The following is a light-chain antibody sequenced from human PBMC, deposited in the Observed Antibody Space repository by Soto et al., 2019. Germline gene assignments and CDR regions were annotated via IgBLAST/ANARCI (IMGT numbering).Light chain of an antibody. CDR3: KQYNDYPYT. J-gene: IGKJ2*01. CDR1: QSISSW. CDR2: KAS. V-gene: IGKV1-5*03. Sequence: DIQMTQSPSTLSASVGDSVTITCRASQSISSWLAWYQQKPGRAPKLLIYKASSLESGVPSRFSGSGSGTEFTLTISSLQPDDFATYYCKQYNDYPYTFGQGTKLEIK.